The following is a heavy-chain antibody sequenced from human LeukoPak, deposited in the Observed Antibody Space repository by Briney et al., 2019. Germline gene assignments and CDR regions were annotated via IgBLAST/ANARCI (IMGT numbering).Heavy chain of an antibody. Sequence: ASVKVSCKASGYTFTCYGISWVRQAPGQGLEWMGWISAYNGNTNYAQKLQGRVTMTSDTSTSTVYMELSSLRSDDTAVYYCSGGMRSSWFGGYSSGWYEGYYYYYYMDVWGKGTTVTVSS. V-gene: IGHV1-18*01. CDR2: ISAYNGNT. J-gene: IGHJ6*03. D-gene: IGHD6-19*01. CDR3: SGGMRSSWFGGYSSGWYEGYYYYYYMDV. CDR1: GYTFTCYG.